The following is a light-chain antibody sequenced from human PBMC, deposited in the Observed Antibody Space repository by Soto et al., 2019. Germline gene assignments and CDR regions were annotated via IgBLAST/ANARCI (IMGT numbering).Light chain of an antibody. CDR2: DAS. Sequence: EIVLTQSPATVSLSPRERATLSCRASQSVSSYLAWYQPKPGQAPRLLIYDASNRATGIPPRLSGSGSGTDFTLTISSLEPEDFAVYYCQQRSNWSPRYTYGQGTKLEIK. J-gene: IGKJ2*01. CDR1: QSVSSY. CDR3: QQRSNWSPRYT. V-gene: IGKV3-11*01.